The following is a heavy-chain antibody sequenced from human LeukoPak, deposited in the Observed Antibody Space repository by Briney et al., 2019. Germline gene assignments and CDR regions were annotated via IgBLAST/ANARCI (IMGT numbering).Heavy chain of an antibody. J-gene: IGHJ4*02. CDR1: GVSFDDYY. Sequence: SETLSLTCAVSGVSFDDYYWSWVRQTPGKGLEWIGEINHGGYTNDSPSLKSRVTLSIDTSRKQFSLNLRSVTVADTGIYYCTRMTAGHDYWGQGTLVTVSS. CDR3: TRMTAGHDY. V-gene: IGHV4-34*01. D-gene: IGHD2-21*02. CDR2: INHGGYT.